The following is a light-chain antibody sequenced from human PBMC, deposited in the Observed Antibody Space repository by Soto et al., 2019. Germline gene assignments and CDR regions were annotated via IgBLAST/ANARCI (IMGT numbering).Light chain of an antibody. J-gene: IGLJ1*01. CDR2: QVT. CDR1: SSDLAIYNY. CDR3: SSYTDRRNYV. Sequence: QSVLTQPASVSGSPGQSITISCTGTSSDLAIYNYVSWYQQQPGKAPKLMIYQVTNRPSGVSNRFSGSRSGNTASLTISGLPAEDEADYYCSSYTDRRNYVFGTGTKVTVL. V-gene: IGLV2-14*01.